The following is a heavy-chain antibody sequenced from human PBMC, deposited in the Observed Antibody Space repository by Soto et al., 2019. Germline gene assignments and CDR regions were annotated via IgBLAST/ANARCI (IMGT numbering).Heavy chain of an antibody. CDR3: AREGPPGFGCSGANCYSGSMDV. Sequence: GGSLRLSCVDSGLSFSVYAFNWVRQAPGKGLEWVSTIGSPDQTYYADSVKGRFTISRDNSKNTLYVQMNSLRGEDTAVYYCAREGPPGFGCSGANCYSGSMDVWGQGITVTVSS. CDR2: IGSPDQT. D-gene: IGHD2-15*01. V-gene: IGHV3-23*01. CDR1: GLSFSVYA. J-gene: IGHJ6*02.